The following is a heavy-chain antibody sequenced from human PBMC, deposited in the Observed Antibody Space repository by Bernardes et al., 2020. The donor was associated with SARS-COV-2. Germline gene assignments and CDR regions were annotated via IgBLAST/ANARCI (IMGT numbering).Heavy chain of an antibody. CDR2: ISSNGGST. V-gene: IGHV3-64*04. J-gene: IGHJ6*02. CDR3: AKVIAAAGKGGVFDYYYGMDV. D-gene: IGHD6-13*01. Sequence: GGSLRLSCSASGFTFSSYAMHWVCQAPGKGLEYVSAISSNGGSTYYADSVKGRFTISRDNSKNTLYMQMNSLRAEDTAVYYCAKVIAAAGKGGVFDYYYGMDVWGQGTTVTVSS. CDR1: GFTFSSYA.